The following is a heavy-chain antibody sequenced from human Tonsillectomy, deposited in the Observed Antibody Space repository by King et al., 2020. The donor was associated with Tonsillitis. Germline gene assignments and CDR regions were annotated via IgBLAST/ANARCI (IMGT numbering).Heavy chain of an antibody. D-gene: IGHD5-24*01. V-gene: IGHV1-2*02. CDR2: IDCNRGST. CDR1: VYTFTHYY. J-gene: IGHJ5*02. Sequence: QLVQSGTEVKVPVASVTLSCKASVYTFTHYYIHWIRQAPGPGLEWMRCIDCNRGSTNYAQNRQGRVILTRDTSTNTADMHLRSLRSDDTAIYYCSRETWVYGSWGQGTLVTVSS. CDR3: SRETWVYGS.